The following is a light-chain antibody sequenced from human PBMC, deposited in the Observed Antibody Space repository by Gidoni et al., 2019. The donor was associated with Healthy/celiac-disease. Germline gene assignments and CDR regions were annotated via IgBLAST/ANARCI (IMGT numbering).Light chain of an antibody. J-gene: IGKJ4*01. Sequence: IVLTQSPGTLSLSPGERATLSCRASQRVSSSYLAWYQQKPGQAPRLRIYGASSRATGIPDRFSGSGSGTDFTLTISRLEPEDFAVYYCQQYGSSPLTFXGXTKVEIK. CDR1: QRVSSSY. CDR3: QQYGSSPLT. CDR2: GAS. V-gene: IGKV3-20*01.